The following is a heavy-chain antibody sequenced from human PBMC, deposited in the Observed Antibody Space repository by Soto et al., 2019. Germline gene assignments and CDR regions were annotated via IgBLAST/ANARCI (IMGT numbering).Heavy chain of an antibody. Sequence: QVHLVQSGAEVKKPGASVKVSCKGSGYTFTSYGITWVRQAPGQGLEWMGWISARNGDTDYAQKLQGRVTVTRDTSTSTAYMEVRSLRSDATAGYYCARGRYGDYWGQGALVTVSS. D-gene: IGHD1-1*01. J-gene: IGHJ4*02. CDR2: ISARNGDT. CDR3: ARGRYGDY. CDR1: GYTFTSYG. V-gene: IGHV1-18*01.